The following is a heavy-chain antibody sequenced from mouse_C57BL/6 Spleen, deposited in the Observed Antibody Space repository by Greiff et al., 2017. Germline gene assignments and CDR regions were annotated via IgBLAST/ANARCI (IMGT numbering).Heavy chain of an antibody. CDR2: IYPGDGDT. Sequence: VQLQQSGAELVKPGASVKISCKASGYAFSSYWMNWVKQRPGKGLEWIGQIYPGDGDTNYNGKFKGKATLTADKSSSTAYMQRSSLTSEDSAVYFCARSVYDGYYGGWGQGTTLTVSS. CDR1: GYAFSSYW. CDR3: ARSVYDGYYGG. V-gene: IGHV1-80*01. D-gene: IGHD2-3*01. J-gene: IGHJ2*01.